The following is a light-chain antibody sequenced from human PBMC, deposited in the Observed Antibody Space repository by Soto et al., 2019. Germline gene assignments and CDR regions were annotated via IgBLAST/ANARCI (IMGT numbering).Light chain of an antibody. V-gene: IGLV2-14*01. J-gene: IGLJ1*01. CDR3: CSFSTSGTHV. CDR1: SSDLGSYDY. Sequence: QSALTQPASVSGSPGQSITFSCTGTSSDLGSYDYVSWHQQHPGKAPKLIIYDVNNRPSGVSSRFSGSKSGNTASLTISGLQTEDEADYYCCSFSTSGTHVFGTGTKVPS. CDR2: DVN.